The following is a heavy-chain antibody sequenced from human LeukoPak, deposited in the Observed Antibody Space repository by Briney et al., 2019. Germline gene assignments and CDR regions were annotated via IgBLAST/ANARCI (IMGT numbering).Heavy chain of an antibody. V-gene: IGHV3-23*01. Sequence: GGSLRLSCAASGFIFSSNIMNWVRQAPGKGLDWVSTISGSGGVYTYYADSVKGRFTISRDNSKNTLYLQMNSLRAEDTAVYYCAKGPGHDYWGQGTLVTVSS. J-gene: IGHJ4*02. CDR3: AKGPGHDY. CDR1: GFIFSSNI. CDR2: ISGSGGVYT.